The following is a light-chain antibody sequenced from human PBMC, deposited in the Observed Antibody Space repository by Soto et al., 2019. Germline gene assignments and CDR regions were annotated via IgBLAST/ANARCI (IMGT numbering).Light chain of an antibody. CDR2: EVS. Sequence: QSALTQPASVSGSPGQSITISCTGTSSDVGGYNYVSWYQQHPGKAPKLMIYEVSNRPSGVSNRFSGSKSGNTASLTISGLQAEDEADYYCSSYTSSSTLVFGAGKKVIVL. V-gene: IGLV2-14*01. CDR3: SSYTSSSTLV. J-gene: IGLJ1*01. CDR1: SSDVGGYNY.